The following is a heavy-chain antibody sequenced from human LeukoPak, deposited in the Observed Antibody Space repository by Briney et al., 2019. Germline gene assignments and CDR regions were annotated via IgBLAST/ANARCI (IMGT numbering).Heavy chain of an antibody. V-gene: IGHV1-8*01. CDR1: GYTFTSYD. CDR3: ATGAAVAGPTDAFDI. CDR2: MKPKSGNT. Sequence: ASVKVSCKASGYTFTSYDINWVRQATGQGLEWMGWMKPKSGNTGYAQKFQDRVTMTRNTSISTAYMELSSLRSEDTAVYYCATGAAVAGPTDAFDIWGQGTMVTVSS. J-gene: IGHJ3*02. D-gene: IGHD6-19*01.